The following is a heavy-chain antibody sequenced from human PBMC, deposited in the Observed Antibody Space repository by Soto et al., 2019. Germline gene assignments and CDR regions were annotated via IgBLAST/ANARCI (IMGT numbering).Heavy chain of an antibody. CDR2: IKQDGSEK. Sequence: PGGSLRLSCAASGFTVSSNYMSWVRQAPGKGLEWVANIKQDGSEKYYVDSVNGRFTISRDNAKNSLYLQMNSLRAEDTAVYYCAREGTVYYYYGMDVWGQGTTVTVSS. CDR1: GFTVSSNY. CDR3: AREGTVYYYYGMDV. J-gene: IGHJ6*02. D-gene: IGHD1-1*01. V-gene: IGHV3-7*01.